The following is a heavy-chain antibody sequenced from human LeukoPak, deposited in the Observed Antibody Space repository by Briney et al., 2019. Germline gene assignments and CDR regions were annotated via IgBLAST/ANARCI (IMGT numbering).Heavy chain of an antibody. D-gene: IGHD5-12*01. CDR1: GYTFTGHY. Sequence: ASVKVSCKASGYTFTGHYMHWVRQAPGQGLEWMGWINPNSGGTNYAQKFQGRVTMTRDTSISTAYMELSRLRSDDTAVYYCARELDIVATTSDYWGQGTLVTVSS. CDR2: INPNSGGT. J-gene: IGHJ4*02. CDR3: ARELDIVATTSDY. V-gene: IGHV1-2*02.